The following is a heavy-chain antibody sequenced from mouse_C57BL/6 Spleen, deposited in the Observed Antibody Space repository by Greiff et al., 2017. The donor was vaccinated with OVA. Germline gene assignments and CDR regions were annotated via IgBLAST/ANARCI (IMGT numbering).Heavy chain of an antibody. J-gene: IGHJ2*01. CDR2: IDPEDGDT. CDR1: GFTITDYY. V-gene: IGHV14-1*01. Sequence: VQLQQSGAELVRPGASVKLSCTASGFTITDYYMHWVKQRPEQGLEWIGRIDPEDGDTEYTPKFQGKATMTADTSSNTAYLQLSSLTSEDTAVYYCTGGNYLFDYWGQGTTLTVSS. D-gene: IGHD2-1*01. CDR3: TGGNYLFDY.